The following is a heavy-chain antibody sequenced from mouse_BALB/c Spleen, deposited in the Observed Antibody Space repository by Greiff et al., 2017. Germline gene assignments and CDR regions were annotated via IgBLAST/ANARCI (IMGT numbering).Heavy chain of an antibody. D-gene: IGHD2-1*01. CDR3: ARAAYGNYVGYFDY. CDR2: ISSGGSYT. V-gene: IGHV5-9-4*01. J-gene: IGHJ2*01. CDR1: GFTFSSYA. Sequence: EVKLVESGGGLVKPGGSLKLSCAASGFTFSSYAMSWVRQSPEKRLEWVAEISSGGSYTYYPDTVTGRFTISRDNAKNTLYLEISSLRSEDTAMYYCARAAYGNYVGYFDYWGQGTTLTVSS.